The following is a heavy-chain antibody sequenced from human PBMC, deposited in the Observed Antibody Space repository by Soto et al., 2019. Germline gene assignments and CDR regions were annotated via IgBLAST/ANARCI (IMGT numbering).Heavy chain of an antibody. D-gene: IGHD3-10*01. Sequence: QVQLQQWGAGLLKPSETLSLTCAVYGGSFSGYYWSWIRQPPGKGLEWIGEINHSGSTNYNPSLKSRVTISVDTSKNQFSLKLSSVTAADTAVYYCARRSYYGSGSRYSDYWGQGTLVTVSS. CDR2: INHSGST. V-gene: IGHV4-34*01. CDR3: ARRSYYGSGSRYSDY. J-gene: IGHJ4*02. CDR1: GGSFSGYY.